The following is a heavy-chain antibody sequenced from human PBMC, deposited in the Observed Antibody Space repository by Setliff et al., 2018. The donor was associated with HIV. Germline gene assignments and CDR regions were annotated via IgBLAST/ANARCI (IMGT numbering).Heavy chain of an antibody. CDR2: INPKSGDT. D-gene: IGHD3-22*01. Sequence: EASVKVSCKTSGYTFSDYYMHWVRQAPGQGLEWMGWINPKSGDTKYAQKFQGRVTMTRDTSISTVYMELSRLRSDDTAVYYFTRGDSSGYFEYWGHGTLVTVSS. CDR1: GYTFSDYY. CDR3: TRGDSSGYFEY. V-gene: IGHV1-2*02. J-gene: IGHJ4*01.